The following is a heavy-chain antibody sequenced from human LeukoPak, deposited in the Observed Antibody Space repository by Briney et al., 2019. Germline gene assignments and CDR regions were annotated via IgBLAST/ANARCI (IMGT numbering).Heavy chain of an antibody. Sequence: GSLRLSCAVSGFTFSNYWMSWVRQAPGKGLEWVANINEDGRERYYVDSVKGRFTISRDNAKNSLYLQMNSLRAEDTAVYYCARFGSQGMGELLTHWGQGTLVTVSS. CDR1: GFTFSNYW. J-gene: IGHJ4*02. D-gene: IGHD3-16*01. V-gene: IGHV3-7*01. CDR2: INEDGRER. CDR3: ARFGSQGMGELLTH.